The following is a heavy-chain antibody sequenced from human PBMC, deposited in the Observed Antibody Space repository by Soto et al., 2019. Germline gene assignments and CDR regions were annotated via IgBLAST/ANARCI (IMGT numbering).Heavy chain of an antibody. CDR3: ARHLYHYDSSGYYYQGDGMDV. D-gene: IGHD3-22*01. CDR1: GYSFTSFW. V-gene: IGHV5-51*01. Sequence: GESLKISCKGSGYSFTSFWIGWVRQMPGKGLEWMGIIYPGDSDTRYSPSFQGQVTISADKSISTAYLQWSSLKASDTAMYYCARHLYHYDSSGYYYQGDGMDVWGQGTTVTVSS. CDR2: IYPGDSDT. J-gene: IGHJ6*02.